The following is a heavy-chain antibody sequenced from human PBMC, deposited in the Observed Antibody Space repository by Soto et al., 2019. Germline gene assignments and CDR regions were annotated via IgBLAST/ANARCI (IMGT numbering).Heavy chain of an antibody. V-gene: IGHV2-5*02. J-gene: IGHJ4*02. CDR2: IYWDDDK. CDR1: GFSLSTSGVG. CDR3: DRTDTAMDPIDY. D-gene: IGHD5-18*01. Sequence: QITLKESGPTLVKPTQTLTLTCTFSGFSLSTSGVGVGWIRQPPGKALEWLALIYWDDDKRYSPSLKSRLTIXKXISKNQVVLTMTNMDPVDTATYYCDRTDTAMDPIDYWGQGTLVTVSS.